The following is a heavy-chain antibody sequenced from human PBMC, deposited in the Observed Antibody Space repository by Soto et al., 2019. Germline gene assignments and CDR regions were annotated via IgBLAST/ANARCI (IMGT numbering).Heavy chain of an antibody. CDR2: IYHSGST. CDR1: GYSISSGYY. Sequence: PSETLSLTCAVSGYSISSGYYWGWIRQPPGKGLEWIGSIYHSGSTYYNPSLKSRVTISIDTSKNQFSLKLSSVTAADTAVYYCARVAGTTSWFDPWGQGTLVTVSS. D-gene: IGHD1-7*01. V-gene: IGHV4-38-2*01. CDR3: ARVAGTTSWFDP. J-gene: IGHJ5*02.